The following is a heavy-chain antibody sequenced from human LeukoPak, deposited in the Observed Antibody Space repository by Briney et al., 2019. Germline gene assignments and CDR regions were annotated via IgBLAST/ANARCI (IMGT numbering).Heavy chain of an antibody. CDR2: IKQDGSEK. CDR3: ASTYYDFWSGKPPLYYYYYMDV. J-gene: IGHJ6*03. V-gene: IGHV3-7*01. D-gene: IGHD3-3*01. CDR1: GFTFSSYW. Sequence: GGSLRLSCTVSGFTFSSYWMNWVRQAPGKGLEWVATIKQDGSEKYYVDSVKGRFTISRDDAQNSLYLQMNSLRAEDTAVYYCASTYYDFWSGKPPLYYYYYMDVWGKGTTVTVSS.